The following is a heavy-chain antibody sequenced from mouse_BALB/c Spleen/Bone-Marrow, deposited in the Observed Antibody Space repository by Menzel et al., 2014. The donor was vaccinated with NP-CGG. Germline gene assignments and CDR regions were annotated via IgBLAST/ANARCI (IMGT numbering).Heavy chain of an antibody. CDR2: INPYNDGT. Sequence: VQLKQSGPELVKPGASVKMSCKASGYTFTAYVMHWVKQKPGQGLEWIGYINPYNDGTNYIEKFKGKATLTSDIPSSTAYMELSSLTSEVSAVYYCAREGWLLRFDYWGQGTTLTVSS. J-gene: IGHJ2*01. V-gene: IGHV1-14*01. D-gene: IGHD2-3*01. CDR3: AREGWLLRFDY. CDR1: GYTFTAYV.